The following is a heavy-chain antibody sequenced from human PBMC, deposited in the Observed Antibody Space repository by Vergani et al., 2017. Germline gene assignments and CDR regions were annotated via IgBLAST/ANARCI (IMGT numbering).Heavy chain of an antibody. CDR1: GFTFSSYA. CDR2: IIGSGGST. CDR3: AKDLYSYGYNYFDY. D-gene: IGHD5-18*01. Sequence: EVQLLESGGGLVQPGGSLRLSCAASGFTFSSYAMSWVRQAPGKGLEWVSAIIGSGGSTYYADSGKCRFTISRDNSKNTLYLQMNSLRGEDTAVYYCAKDLYSYGYNYFDYWGQGSLVTVSS. J-gene: IGHJ4*02. V-gene: IGHV3-23*01.